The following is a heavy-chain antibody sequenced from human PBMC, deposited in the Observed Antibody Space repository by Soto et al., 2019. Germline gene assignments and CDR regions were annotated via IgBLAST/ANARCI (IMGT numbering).Heavy chain of an antibody. Sequence: EVQLVESGGVVVQPGWSLRLSCAASGFTVTNAWMSWVRQAPGKGLEWVGRIKGKTEGGTTDYAAPVRGRFTMSRDDSRNTLYLQMNSLKTEATAVYYCTTVPSGWRAPGGWGQGNRVTVSS. CDR2: IKGKTEGGTT. V-gene: IGHV3-15*01. J-gene: IGHJ4*02. D-gene: IGHD3-3*01. CDR3: TTVPSGWRAPGG. CDR1: GFTVTNAW.